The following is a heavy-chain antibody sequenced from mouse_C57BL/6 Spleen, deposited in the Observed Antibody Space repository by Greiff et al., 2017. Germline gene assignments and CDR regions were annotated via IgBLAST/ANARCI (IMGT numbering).Heavy chain of an antibody. CDR1: GYTFTSYW. CDR3: ARWGVDD. Sequence: QVQLQQPGAERVKPGASVTMSCKASGYTFTSYWITWVKQRPGQGLEWLGDIYPGSGSTNYNEKFKSNATLTVDTSSSTAYMQLSSLASEDSAVYYCARWGVDDWGQGTSVTVSS. J-gene: IGHJ4*01. CDR2: IYPGSGST. V-gene: IGHV1-55*01.